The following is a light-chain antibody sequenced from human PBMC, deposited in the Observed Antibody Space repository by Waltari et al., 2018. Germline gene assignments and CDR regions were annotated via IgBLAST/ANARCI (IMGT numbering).Light chain of an antibody. CDR1: VLAKRY. V-gene: IGLV3-21*04. Sequence: SFELIQPSSVSVSPGQTARITCSGDVLAKRYTRWFQQKPGQAPVLVIYYDSDRPSGIPERFSGSNSGNTATLTISRVEAGDEADYYCQVWDSSSDPVFGGGTKLTVL. CDR3: QVWDSSSDPV. CDR2: YDS. J-gene: IGLJ2*01.